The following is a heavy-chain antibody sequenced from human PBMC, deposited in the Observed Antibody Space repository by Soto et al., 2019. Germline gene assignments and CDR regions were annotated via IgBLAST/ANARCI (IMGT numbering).Heavy chain of an antibody. D-gene: IGHD2-21*01. CDR1: GYSFTKFW. J-gene: IGHJ4*02. V-gene: IGHV5-51*01. CDR3: VRHIPGSCYFDY. Sequence: GESLKISCKASGYSFTKFWIGWVRQMPGKGLEYMGIIYPGDSDTRYNPFLRGQVSISADKSVSTAYLQWGRLKASDTAMYYCVRHIPGSCYFDYWGQGTPVTVSS. CDR2: IYPGDSDT.